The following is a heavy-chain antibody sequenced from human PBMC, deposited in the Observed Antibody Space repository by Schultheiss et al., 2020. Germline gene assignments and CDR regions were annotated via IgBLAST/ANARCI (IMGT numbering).Heavy chain of an antibody. V-gene: IGHV4-59*12. Sequence: SETLSLTCTVSGGSISSYYWSWIRQPPGKGLEWIGYIYHSGSTYYNPSLKSRVTISVDKSKNQLSLKLPSVTAADTAVYYCVRDLGSSLVNIWGQGTMVTVSS. CDR2: IYHSGST. CDR3: VRDLGSSLVNI. CDR1: GGSISSYY. D-gene: IGHD3-16*02. J-gene: IGHJ3*02.